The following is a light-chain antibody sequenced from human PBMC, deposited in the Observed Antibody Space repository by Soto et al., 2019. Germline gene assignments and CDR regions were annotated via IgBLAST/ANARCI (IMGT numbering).Light chain of an antibody. CDR1: QSIKTW. V-gene: IGKV1-5*03. CDR2: TAS. J-gene: IGKJ2*01. Sequence: DIQMTQSPSTLSASVGDRVNITCRASQSIKTWLAWYQQKPGKAPKLQIYTASTLQTGVPPRFSGSGSGTEFTLTISSLQPDDYATYYCQQYNSYPHTFGQGTRVEIK. CDR3: QQYNSYPHT.